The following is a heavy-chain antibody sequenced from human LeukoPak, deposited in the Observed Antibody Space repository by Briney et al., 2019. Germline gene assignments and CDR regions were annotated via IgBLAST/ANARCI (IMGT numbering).Heavy chain of an antibody. Sequence: SETLSLTCTVSGGSISSYYWSWIRQPPGKGLEWIGYICYSGSTNYNPSLKSRVTISVDTSKNQFSLKLSSVTAADTAVYYCARHSSVAAYYYGMDVWGQGTTVTVSS. V-gene: IGHV4-59*08. D-gene: IGHD6-19*01. CDR2: ICYSGST. CDR1: GGSISSYY. J-gene: IGHJ6*02. CDR3: ARHSSVAAYYYGMDV.